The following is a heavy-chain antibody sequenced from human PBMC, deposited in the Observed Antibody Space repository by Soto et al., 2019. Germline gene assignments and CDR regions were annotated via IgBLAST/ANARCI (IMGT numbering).Heavy chain of an antibody. D-gene: IGHD3-3*01. CDR2: ISSSSSYI. CDR3: ASDWTKDGFNDGRAF. Sequence: GGSLRLSCVASGFNFSSYSMNWVRQAPGKGLEWVSSISSSSSYIFYADSLKGRFTISRDNAKNSLYLQMNSLRAEDTAVYYCASDWTKDGFNDGRAFGGQRT. J-gene: IGHJ4*02. V-gene: IGHV3-21*01. CDR1: GFNFSSYS.